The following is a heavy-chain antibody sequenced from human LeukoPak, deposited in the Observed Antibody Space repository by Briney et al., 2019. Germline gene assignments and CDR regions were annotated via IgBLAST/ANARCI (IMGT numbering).Heavy chain of an antibody. CDR3: ARDPYSGYDLQAFDY. J-gene: IGHJ4*02. CDR2: ISSSSGTI. CDR1: GFTFSSYS. Sequence: GGSLRLSCAASGFTFSSYSMNWVRQAPGKGLEWVSYISSSSGTIYYADSVKGRFTISRDNAKNSLYLQMNSLRAEDTAVYYCARDPYSGYDLQAFDYWGQGTLVTVSS. V-gene: IGHV3-48*01. D-gene: IGHD5-12*01.